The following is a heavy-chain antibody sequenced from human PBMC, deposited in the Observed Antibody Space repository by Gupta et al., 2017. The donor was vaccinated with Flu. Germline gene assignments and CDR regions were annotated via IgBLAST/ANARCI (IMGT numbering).Heavy chain of an antibody. CDR1: GFTFRTYA. J-gene: IGHJ4*02. Sequence: EGQLLESGGDLVQPGGSLRLSCSASGFTFRTYAIAWVRQAPGRGLEWVSSISGRGDRTYYADSVKGRFIISRDNSKNTVTLQMNSLRAEDTALYYCMKDCSGISCYPTPDFWGPGTLVTVSA. CDR3: MKDCSGISCYPTPDF. CDR2: ISGRGDRT. D-gene: IGHD2-15*01. V-gene: IGHV3-23*01.